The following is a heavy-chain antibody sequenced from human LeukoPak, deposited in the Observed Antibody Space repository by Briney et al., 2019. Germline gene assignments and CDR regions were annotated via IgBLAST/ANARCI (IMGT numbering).Heavy chain of an antibody. CDR1: GFTFSSYA. CDR3: AKDLAYYYDSSGYFDY. D-gene: IGHD3-22*01. CDR2: ISGSGGST. V-gene: IGHV3-23*01. J-gene: IGHJ4*02. Sequence: GGSLRLSCAASGFTFSSYAMSWVRQAPGKGLEWVSAISGSGGSTYYADSVKGRFTISRDNSKNTLYLQMNSLRAEDTAVYYCAKDLAYYYDSSGYFDYWGQGTLVIVSS.